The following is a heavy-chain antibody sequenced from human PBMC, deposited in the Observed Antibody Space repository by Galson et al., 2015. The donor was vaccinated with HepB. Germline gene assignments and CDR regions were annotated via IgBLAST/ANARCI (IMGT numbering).Heavy chain of an antibody. V-gene: IGHV3-48*01. CDR2: ISTRGTSV. CDR1: GFTFSGYS. J-gene: IGHJ6*02. Sequence: SLRLSCAASGFTFSGYSMNWVRQAPGKGLEWVSYISTRGTSVSYADAVKGRFTIYRDKSKNTLYLQMNSLRAEDTAVYYCARAILSLRIAVAGPVYGMDVWGQGTTVTVSS. D-gene: IGHD6-19*01. CDR3: ARAILSLRIAVAGPVYGMDV.